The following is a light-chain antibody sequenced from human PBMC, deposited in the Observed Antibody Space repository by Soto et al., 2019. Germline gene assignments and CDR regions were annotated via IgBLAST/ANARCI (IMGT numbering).Light chain of an antibody. CDR1: SSDVGGYNY. J-gene: IGLJ2*01. CDR2: DVS. V-gene: IGLV2-14*03. Sequence: QSALTQPASVSGSPGQSITISCTGTSSDVGGYNYVSWYQQHPGKAPKLIIYDVSDRPSGVSDRFSGSKSGNTASLTISGLQAEDEADYHCSSYTSSSTLFGGGTKVTVL. CDR3: SSYTSSSTL.